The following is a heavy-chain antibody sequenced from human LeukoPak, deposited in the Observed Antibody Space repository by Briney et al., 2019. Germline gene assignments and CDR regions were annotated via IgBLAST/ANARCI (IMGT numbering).Heavy chain of an antibody. V-gene: IGHV4-59*08. D-gene: IGHD3-22*01. J-gene: IGHJ4*02. CDR1: GASISSYY. Sequence: PSQTLSLTCTASGASISSYYWSWIRQPPGKGLEWLGYIYYSGSTNYNPSLKSRVTISVDTSKNQFSLKLSSVIAADTAVYYCARHVGSSGFLGAYYFDYWGQGVLVTVSS. CDR3: ARHVGSSGFLGAYYFDY. CDR2: IYYSGST.